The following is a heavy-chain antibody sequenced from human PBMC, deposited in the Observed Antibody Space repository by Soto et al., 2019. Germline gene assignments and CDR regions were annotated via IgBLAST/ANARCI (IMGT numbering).Heavy chain of an antibody. J-gene: IGHJ6*02. CDR2: IIPIFGTA. D-gene: IGHD3-10*01. V-gene: IGHV1-69*01. Sequence: QVQLVQSGAEVKKPGSSVKVSCKASGGTFSSYAISWVRQAPGQGLEWMGGIIPIFGTANYAQKFQGRVTTTADQSTSTACMELSSLRSEDTAVYYCARGTPYITMVRRRTNYGMDVWGQGTTVTVSS. CDR1: GGTFSSYA. CDR3: ARGTPYITMVRRRTNYGMDV.